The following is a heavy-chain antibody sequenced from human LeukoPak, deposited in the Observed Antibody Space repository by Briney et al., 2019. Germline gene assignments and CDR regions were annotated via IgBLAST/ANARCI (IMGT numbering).Heavy chain of an antibody. CDR3: TNDRRHADYYYYMDV. J-gene: IGHJ6*03. CDR1: GFSFSDYG. V-gene: IGHV3-30*02. Sequence: PGGSLRLSCAASGFSFSDYGMHWVRQAPGKGLEWVAFIRYDGSNKYYADSVKGRFTISRDNSKNTLYVQMNSLRAEDTAVYYCTNDRRHADYYYYMDVWGKGTTVIVSS. CDR2: IRYDGSNK.